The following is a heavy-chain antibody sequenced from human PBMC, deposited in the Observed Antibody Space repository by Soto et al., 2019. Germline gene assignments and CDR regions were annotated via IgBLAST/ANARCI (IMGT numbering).Heavy chain of an antibody. V-gene: IGHV3-33*01. D-gene: IGHD2-8*01. CDR3: ARVLGGEEGVYYYYYMDV. CDR2: IWYDGSNK. J-gene: IGHJ6*03. Sequence: GGSLRLSCAASGFTFSSYGMHWVRQAPGKGLEWVAVIWYDGSNKYYADSVKGRFTISRDNSKNTLYLQMNSLRAEDTAVYYCARVLGGEEGVYYYYYMDVWGKGTTVTVSS. CDR1: GFTFSSYG.